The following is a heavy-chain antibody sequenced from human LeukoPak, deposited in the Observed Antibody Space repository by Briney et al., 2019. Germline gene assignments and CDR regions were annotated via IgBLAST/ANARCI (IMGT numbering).Heavy chain of an antibody. V-gene: IGHV3-66*01. CDR2: FYSGSST. CDR1: GLTASSNY. Sequence: PGGSRRLSCAAAGLTASSNYMSWVRQAPGEGLEWVSLFYSGSSTYYADSLKGRFTISRDKSKNALYLQMSSVRVEDTAVYYCAMGAIVATIDYWGQETLVTVFS. D-gene: IGHD5-12*01. CDR3: AMGAIVATIDY. J-gene: IGHJ4*02.